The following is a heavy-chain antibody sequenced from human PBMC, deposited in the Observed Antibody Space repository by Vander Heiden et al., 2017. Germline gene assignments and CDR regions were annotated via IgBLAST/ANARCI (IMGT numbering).Heavy chain of an antibody. CDR1: GGSFSSYS. CDR3: ARGTREGDYYYYALDV. J-gene: IGHJ6*02. V-gene: IGHV4-34*01. Sequence: QVQLLQWGAGLLKPSETLSLTCAVYGGSFSSYSWNWIRQPPGKGLEWIGEINHGGSANYNPSLKSRATMSVDTSEKQFSLKLTSVTAADTAIYVCARGTREGDYYYYALDVWGHGTTVTVSS. D-gene: IGHD6-6*01. CDR2: INHGGSA.